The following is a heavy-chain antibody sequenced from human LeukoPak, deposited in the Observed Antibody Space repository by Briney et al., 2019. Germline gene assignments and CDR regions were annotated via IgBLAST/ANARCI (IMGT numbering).Heavy chain of an antibody. V-gene: IGHV3-21*01. CDR1: GFTFSSYS. D-gene: IGHD6-19*01. CDR2: ISSSSSYI. CDR3: ARVVDGYSSGWSPLLY. J-gene: IGHJ4*02. Sequence: GGPLRLSCAASGFTFSSYSMNWVRQAPGKGLEWVSSISSSSSYIYYADSVKGRFTISRDNAKNSLYLQMNSLRAEDTAVYYCARVVDGYSSGWSPLLYWGQGTLVTVSS.